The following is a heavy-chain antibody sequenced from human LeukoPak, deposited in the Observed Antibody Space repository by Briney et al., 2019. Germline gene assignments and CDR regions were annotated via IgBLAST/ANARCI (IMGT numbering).Heavy chain of an antibody. CDR1: GFTFSSYA. V-gene: IGHV3-30-3*01. CDR3: AREFEHDAFDI. J-gene: IGHJ3*02. Sequence: PGGSLRLSCAASGFTFSSYAMHWVRQAPGKGPEWVAVISYDGSNKYYADSVKGRFTISRDNSKNTLYLQMNSPRAEDTAVYYCAREFEHDAFDIWGQGTMVTVSS. CDR2: ISYDGSNK. D-gene: IGHD3-10*01.